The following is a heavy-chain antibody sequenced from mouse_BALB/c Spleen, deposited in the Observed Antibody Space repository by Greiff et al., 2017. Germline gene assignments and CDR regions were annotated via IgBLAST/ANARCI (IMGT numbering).Heavy chain of an antibody. CDR3: TRDGEIYYDYPYAMDY. D-gene: IGHD2-4*01. CDR2: ISSGGSYT. Sequence: EVKLVESGGGLVKPGGSLKLSCAASGFTFSSYAMSWVRQTPEKRLEWVATISSGGSYTYYPDSVKGRFTISRDNAKNTLYLQMSSLKSEDTAMYYCTRDGEIYYDYPYAMDYWGQGTSVTVSA. V-gene: IGHV5-6-4*01. J-gene: IGHJ4*01. CDR1: GFTFSSYA.